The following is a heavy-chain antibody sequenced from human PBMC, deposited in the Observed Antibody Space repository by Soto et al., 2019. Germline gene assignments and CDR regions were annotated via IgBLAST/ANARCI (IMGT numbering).Heavy chain of an antibody. V-gene: IGHV3-30-3*01. CDR2: VSKDVNSK. Sequence: QLVESGGCVVQPGRSLRLSCAASGFTFSNYDMHWVRQAPGKGLEWVAVVSKDVNSKYYVGSVQGRFTISRDNSKNTLYLQMNSLRAEDTAMYYCTRGIKGGLDPWGQGTLVTVSS. CDR3: TRGIKGGLDP. J-gene: IGHJ5*02. CDR1: GFTFSNYD.